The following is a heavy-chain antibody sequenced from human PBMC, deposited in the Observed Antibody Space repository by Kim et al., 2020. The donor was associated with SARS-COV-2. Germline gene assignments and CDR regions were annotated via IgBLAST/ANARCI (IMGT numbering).Heavy chain of an antibody. V-gene: IGHV3-48*03. D-gene: IGHD1-26*01. J-gene: IGHJ4*02. CDR1: GFTFRSYE. CDR2: ISDGGEIK. CDR3: ARIGSYFDY. Sequence: GGSLILSCAVSGFTFRSYEMNWVRQAPGKGLEWVSYISDGGEIKYYTDSVKGRFTISRDNAKNSLYLQMNSLRAEDTAVYYCARIGSYFDYWGQGTLVTVSS.